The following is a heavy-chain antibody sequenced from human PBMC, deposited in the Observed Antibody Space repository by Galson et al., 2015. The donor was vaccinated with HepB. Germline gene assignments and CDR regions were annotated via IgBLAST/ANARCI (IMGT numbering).Heavy chain of an antibody. D-gene: IGHD6-13*01. CDR2: INPNNGVT. CDR1: GYTFTGYY. CDR3: ARDGTGTENYHVDV. Sequence: SVKVSCKASGYTFTGYYMHWVRQAPGQGLEWMGRINPNNGVTNYAQNFQGRVTMTRDTSITTAYIELNRLISDDTAIYYCARDGTGTENYHVDVWGNGTTVTVSS. J-gene: IGHJ6*03. V-gene: IGHV1-2*06.